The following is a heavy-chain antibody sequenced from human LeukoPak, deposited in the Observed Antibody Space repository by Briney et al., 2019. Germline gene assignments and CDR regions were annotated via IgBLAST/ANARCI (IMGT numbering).Heavy chain of an antibody. J-gene: IGHJ3*02. CDR2: IDWDDDK. Sequence: SGPTLVNPTQTLTLTCTFSGFSLITSGMCVSWIRQPPGKALEWLARIDWDDDKYYRTALKTRLTISKDTSKNQVVLTMTNVDPVDTATYYCARINTVTTGDAFDIWGQGTMVTVSS. V-gene: IGHV2-70*11. D-gene: IGHD4-17*01. CDR1: GFSLITSGMC. CDR3: ARINTVTTGDAFDI.